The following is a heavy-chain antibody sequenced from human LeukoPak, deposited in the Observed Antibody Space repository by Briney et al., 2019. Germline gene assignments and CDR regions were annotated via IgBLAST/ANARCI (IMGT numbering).Heavy chain of an antibody. D-gene: IGHD3-3*01. CDR2: ISAYYGNT. CDR1: GYTFTSYG. CDR3: ARDSRITIFGVVIGGNLFDP. V-gene: IGHV1-18*01. Sequence: ASVKDSCKASGYTFTSYGISWVRQAPGQGLEWMGWISAYYGNTNYAQKLQGRVTMTTDTSTSTAYMELRSLRSDDTAVYYCARDSRITIFGVVIGGNLFDPWGQGTLVTVSS. J-gene: IGHJ5*02.